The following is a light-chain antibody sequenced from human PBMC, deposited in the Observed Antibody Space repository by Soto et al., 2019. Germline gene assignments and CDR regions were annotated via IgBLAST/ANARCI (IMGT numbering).Light chain of an antibody. J-gene: IGKJ3*01. Sequence: EILLTQSPGTLSLSPGERATLTCRASQTVTSSYLAWYQHKPGQAPRLLMYGASSRATGIPDRFTGSVSGTVFTLTISRPEPDDFAVHYCHQYGSSPLPFGPGTKVDIK. CDR1: QTVTSSY. CDR3: HQYGSSPLP. CDR2: GAS. V-gene: IGKV3-20*01.